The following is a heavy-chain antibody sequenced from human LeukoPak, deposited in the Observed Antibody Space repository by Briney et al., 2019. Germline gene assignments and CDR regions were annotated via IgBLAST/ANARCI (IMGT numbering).Heavy chain of an antibody. CDR2: INPNSGGT. V-gene: IGHV1-2*02. J-gene: IGHJ4*02. CDR1: GYTFTSYD. CDR3: ARGYYDSSGYQNY. Sequence: ASVKVSCKASGYTFTSYDINWVRQATGQGLEWMGWINPNSGGTNYAQKFQGRVTMTRDTSISTAYMELSRLRSDDTAVYYCARGYYDSSGYQNYWGQGTLVTVSS. D-gene: IGHD3-22*01.